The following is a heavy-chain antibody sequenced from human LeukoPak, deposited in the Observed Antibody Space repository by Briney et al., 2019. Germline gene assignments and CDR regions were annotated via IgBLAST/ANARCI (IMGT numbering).Heavy chain of an antibody. J-gene: IGHJ4*02. Sequence: QPGRSLRLSCAASGFTFSSYGMHWVRQAPGKGLEWVAVIWYDGSNKYYGDSVKGRFTISRDNSKNTLYLQMNSLRAEDTAVYYCAREGYYYDSSGYYQTNYFGYWGQGTLVTVSS. CDR3: AREGYYYDSSGYYQTNYFGY. D-gene: IGHD3-22*01. CDR1: GFTFSSYG. CDR2: IWYDGSNK. V-gene: IGHV3-33*01.